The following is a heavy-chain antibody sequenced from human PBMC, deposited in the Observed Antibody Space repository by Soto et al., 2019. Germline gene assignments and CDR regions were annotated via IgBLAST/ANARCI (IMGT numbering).Heavy chain of an antibody. D-gene: IGHD3-3*01. V-gene: IGHV1-8*01. CDR1: GYTFTSYD. Sequence: ASVKVSCKASGYTFTSYDINWVRQATGQGLEWMGWMNPNSGNTGYAQKFQGRVTMTRNTSTSTAYMELSSLRSEDTAVYYCARGNDFWSGYYTRWFDPWGQGTLVTVS. CDR2: MNPNSGNT. J-gene: IGHJ5*02. CDR3: ARGNDFWSGYYTRWFDP.